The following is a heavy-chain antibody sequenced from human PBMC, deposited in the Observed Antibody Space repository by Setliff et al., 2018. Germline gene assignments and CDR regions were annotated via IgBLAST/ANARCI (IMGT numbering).Heavy chain of an antibody. D-gene: IGHD6-19*01. Sequence: GASVKVSCKTSGYTFTGYYMHWVRQAPGQGLEWMGWINPNSGGTNYAQKFQGRVTMTRDTSISTAYMELSRLRSDDTAVYYCARAISGWYSAHYYYMDVWGKGTTVTVSS. V-gene: IGHV1-2*02. J-gene: IGHJ6*03. CDR2: INPNSGGT. CDR1: GYTFTGYY. CDR3: ARAISGWYSAHYYYMDV.